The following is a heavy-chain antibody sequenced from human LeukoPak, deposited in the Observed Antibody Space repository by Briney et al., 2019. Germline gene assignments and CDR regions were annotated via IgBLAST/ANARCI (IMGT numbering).Heavy chain of an antibody. Sequence: ASVKVSCKASGYTFTSYGISWVRQAPGQGLEWMGWISAYNGNTNHAQKLQGRVTMTTDTSTSTAYMELRSLRSDDTAVYYCARTDYVWGSYRYTGGYYFDYWGQGTLVTVSS. V-gene: IGHV1-18*01. CDR1: GYTFTSYG. CDR3: ARTDYVWGSYRYTGGYYFDY. J-gene: IGHJ4*02. CDR2: ISAYNGNT. D-gene: IGHD3-16*02.